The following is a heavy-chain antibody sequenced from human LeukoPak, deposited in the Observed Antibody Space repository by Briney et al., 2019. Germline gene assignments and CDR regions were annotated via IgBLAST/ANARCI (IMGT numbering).Heavy chain of an antibody. CDR1: GFTFRSYW. D-gene: IGHD4-17*01. Sequence: GGSLRLSCAASGFTFRSYWMTWVRQAPGKGLEGVANIKQDGSEKHYVDSVKGRFTISRDNTKNSLYLQLNRLRAEDTAVYYCARDLLYGDYVGAYFDYWGQGTLVTVSS. CDR3: ARDLLYGDYVGAYFDY. J-gene: IGHJ4*02. CDR2: IKQDGSEK. V-gene: IGHV3-7*01.